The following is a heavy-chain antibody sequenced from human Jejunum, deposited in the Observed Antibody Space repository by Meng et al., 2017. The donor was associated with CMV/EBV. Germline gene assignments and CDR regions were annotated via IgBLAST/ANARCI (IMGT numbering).Heavy chain of an antibody. CDR2: TNPRSGNT. D-gene: IGHD1-14*01. V-gene: IGHV1-8*02. CDR3: VRNGIFFDY. Sequence: SCKASGYTFTSYDINWVRQAAGQGREWMGWTNPRSGNTGSAQKFQGRLTMTMNTSIGTAYMELSSLRSEDTAVYYCVRNGIFFDYWGQGALVTVSS. J-gene: IGHJ4*02. CDR1: GYTFTSYD.